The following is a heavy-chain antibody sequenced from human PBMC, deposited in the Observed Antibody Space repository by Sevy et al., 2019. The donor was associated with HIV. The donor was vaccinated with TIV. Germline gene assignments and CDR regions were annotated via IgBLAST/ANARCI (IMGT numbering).Heavy chain of an antibody. CDR3: CTEGNVLLAEGWGHWFDP. J-gene: IGHJ5*02. CDR2: IKNKPDGGTT. Sequence: GGSLRLSCAASGFTFNNAWMSWVRQAPGKGLEWIGRIKNKPDGGTTDYAAPVKSRFTISRDDSKNTLYLQMNSLKTEDTAVYYCCTEGNVLLAEGWGHWFDPWGQGTLVTVSS. D-gene: IGHD2-8*01. V-gene: IGHV3-15*01. CDR1: GFTFNNAW.